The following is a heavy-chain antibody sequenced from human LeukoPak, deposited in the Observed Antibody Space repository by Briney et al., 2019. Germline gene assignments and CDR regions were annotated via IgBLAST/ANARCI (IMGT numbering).Heavy chain of an antibody. CDR1: GYTFTGYY. CDR3: ARESYDFWSGYYPYYYYYYMDV. D-gene: IGHD3-3*01. Sequence: EASVKVSCKASGYTFTGYYMHWVRQAPGPGLECMGWINPNSGGTNYAQKSQGRVTMTRDTSISTAYMELSRLRSDDTAVYYCARESYDFWSGYYPYYYYYYMDVWGKGTTVTVSS. V-gene: IGHV1-2*02. CDR2: INPNSGGT. J-gene: IGHJ6*03.